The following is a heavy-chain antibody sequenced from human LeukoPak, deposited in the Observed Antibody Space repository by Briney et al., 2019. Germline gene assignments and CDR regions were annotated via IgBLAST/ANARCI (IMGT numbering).Heavy chain of an antibody. D-gene: IGHD3-22*01. V-gene: IGHV3-48*04. J-gene: IGHJ4*02. Sequence: GGSLRLSCAASGFTFSSYSMNWVRQAPGKGLEWVSYISSSGSTIYYADSVKGRFTISRDNAKNSLYLQMNSLRAEDTAVYYCARVRVQDYYDSHCYFDYWGQGTLVTVSS. CDR1: GFTFSSYS. CDR2: ISSSGSTI. CDR3: ARVRVQDYYDSHCYFDY.